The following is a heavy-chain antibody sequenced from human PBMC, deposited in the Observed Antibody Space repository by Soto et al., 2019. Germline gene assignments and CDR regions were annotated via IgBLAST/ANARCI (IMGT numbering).Heavy chain of an antibody. Sequence: QVQLVESGGGVVQPGGSLRLSCAASGFTFSYYGFHWVRQAPGKGLEWVAVMHTGGNEKYYVDSGKGRFTVFRDDSRKMVYLEISGLGGEDTAEYFCARDADTTGHYSHFDLWGRGALVAVS. CDR2: MHTGGNEK. CDR1: GFTFSYYG. J-gene: IGHJ4*02. D-gene: IGHD3-9*01. CDR3: ARDADTTGHYSHFDL. V-gene: IGHV3-33*08.